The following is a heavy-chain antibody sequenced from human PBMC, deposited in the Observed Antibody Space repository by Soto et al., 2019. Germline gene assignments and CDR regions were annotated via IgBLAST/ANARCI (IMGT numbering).Heavy chain of an antibody. D-gene: IGHD6-19*01. J-gene: IGHJ4*02. CDR1: GYTFIDYY. Sequence: QVQLVQSGAEVKKPGASVKVSCEASGYTFIDYYMHWVRQAPGQGFEWMGRISPKSGGTNYAQKFQGRVTMTWDTSLNTAYMQLSSLLSADTAVYYCASPLGYISDWYYFDLWGQGTLVTVSS. CDR3: ASPLGYISDWYYFDL. V-gene: IGHV1-2*02. CDR2: ISPKSGGT.